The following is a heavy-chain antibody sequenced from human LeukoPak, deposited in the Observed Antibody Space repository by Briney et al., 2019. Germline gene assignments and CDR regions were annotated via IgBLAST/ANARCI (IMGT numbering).Heavy chain of an antibody. CDR2: IKQDGSEK. D-gene: IGHD6-13*01. V-gene: IGHV3-7*01. Sequence: QPGGSLRLSCAASGFTFSSYWMSWVRQAPGKGLEWVANIKQDGSEKYYVDSVKGRFTISRDNAKNSLYLQMNSLRAEDTAVYYCARDYSSSWYAGWFDPWGQGTLVTVSS. J-gene: IGHJ5*02. CDR3: ARDYSSSWYAGWFDP. CDR1: GFTFSSYW.